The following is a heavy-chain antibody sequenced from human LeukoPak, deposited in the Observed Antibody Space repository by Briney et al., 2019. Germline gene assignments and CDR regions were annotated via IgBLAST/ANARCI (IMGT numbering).Heavy chain of an antibody. CDR3: ARHSAAVAGDLDY. Sequence: GESLKISCKGSGYSLTSYWITWVRQMPGKGLEWMGRIDPSDSYTEYSPSFQGHVTISADKSINTAYLQWSSLKASDIAMYYCARHSAAVAGDLDYWGQGTLVTVSS. CDR2: IDPSDSYT. CDR1: GYSLTSYW. D-gene: IGHD6-19*01. J-gene: IGHJ4*02. V-gene: IGHV5-10-1*01.